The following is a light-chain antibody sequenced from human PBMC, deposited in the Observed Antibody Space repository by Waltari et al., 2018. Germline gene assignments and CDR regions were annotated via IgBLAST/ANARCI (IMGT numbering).Light chain of an antibody. Sequence: QLVLTQSPSASASLGASVKLTCTLSSGHSTYAIAWHQQQPEKGPRYLMKLNSDGTYTKGDGIPDRFSGSSSGAEPYLSISSLQSEDAADYYCQAWGTGIVFGTGTKVTVL. J-gene: IGLJ1*01. CDR3: QAWGTGIV. V-gene: IGLV4-69*01. CDR2: LNSDGTY. CDR1: SGHSTYA.